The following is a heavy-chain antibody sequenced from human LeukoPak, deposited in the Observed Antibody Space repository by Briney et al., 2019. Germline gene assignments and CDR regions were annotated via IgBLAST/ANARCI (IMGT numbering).Heavy chain of an antibody. D-gene: IGHD3-10*01. Sequence: GESLKISCKGTGYSFSNYWIGWVRQMPGKGLEWMGVIYPGDSDTRYSPSFQAHVPNSADKSISTAYLQWSSLKASDTAMYYCARLANNNYASGSLSSFGYWGQGTLVTVSS. CDR1: GYSFSNYW. J-gene: IGHJ4*02. CDR3: ARLANNNYASGSLSSFGY. V-gene: IGHV5-51*01. CDR2: IYPGDSDT.